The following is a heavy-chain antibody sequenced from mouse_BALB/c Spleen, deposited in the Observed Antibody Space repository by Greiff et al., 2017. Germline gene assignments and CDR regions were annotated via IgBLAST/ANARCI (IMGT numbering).Heavy chain of an antibody. D-gene: IGHD5-2*01. Sequence: EVQRVESGGGLVQPGGSLRLSCATSGFTFTDYYMSWVRQPPGKALEWLCFIRNKANGYTTEYSASVKGRFTISRDNSQSILYLQMNTLRAEDSATYYCARDGEYDAMDYWGQGTSVTVSS. V-gene: IGHV7-3*02. CDR1: GFTFTDYY. CDR2: IRNKANGYTT. CDR3: ARDGEYDAMDY. J-gene: IGHJ4*01.